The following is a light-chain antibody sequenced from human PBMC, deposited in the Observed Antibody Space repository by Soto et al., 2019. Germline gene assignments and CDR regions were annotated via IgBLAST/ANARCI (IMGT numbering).Light chain of an antibody. CDR2: DAS. CDR3: QHRGT. J-gene: IGKJ5*01. CDR1: QSVSNY. Sequence: EIVLTQSPATLSLSPGERATLSCRASQSVSNYLGWYQQKPGQAPRLLIYDASSRATGIPARFSGSGSGTDFTLTISSLEPEDFGVYYCQHRGTFGQGTRLEMK. V-gene: IGKV3-11*01.